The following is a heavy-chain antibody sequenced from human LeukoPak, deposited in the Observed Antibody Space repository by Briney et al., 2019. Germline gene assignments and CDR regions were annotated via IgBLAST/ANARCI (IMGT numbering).Heavy chain of an antibody. D-gene: IGHD1-26*01. CDR1: GNSVTSYY. CDR2: GDHFGGA. J-gene: IGHJ4*02. Sequence: SETLSLTCTVSGNSVTSYYWSWLRQPPGKGLEWIGYGDHFGGAIYNPSLKSRVTISVDSSKNQFSLRLTSVTAADTAVYHCARLSDLYNGTYLLDSWSQGTLVTVSP. CDR3: ARLSDLYNGTYLLDS. V-gene: IGHV4-59*02.